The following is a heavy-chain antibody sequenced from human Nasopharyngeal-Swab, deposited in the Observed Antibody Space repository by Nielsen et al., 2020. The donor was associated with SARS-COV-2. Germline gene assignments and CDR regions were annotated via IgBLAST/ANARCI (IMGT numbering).Heavy chain of an antibody. V-gene: IGHV7-4-1*02. Sequence: ASVKVSCKASGYTFTSYAMNWVRQAPGQGLEWMGWTNTNTGNPTYAQGFTGRFVFSLDTSVSTAYLQISSLKAEDTAVYYCARANMVRGVIISNYYYGMDVWGQGTTVTVSS. CDR3: ARANMVRGVIISNYYYGMDV. CDR1: GYTFTSYA. J-gene: IGHJ6*02. CDR2: TNTNTGNP. D-gene: IGHD3-10*01.